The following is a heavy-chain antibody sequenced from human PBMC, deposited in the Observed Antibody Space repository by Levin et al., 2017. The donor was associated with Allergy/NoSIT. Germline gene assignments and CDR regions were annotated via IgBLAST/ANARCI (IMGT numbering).Heavy chain of an antibody. CDR1: GGSISSSSYY. CDR3: ASLGRYGDYEGWFDP. D-gene: IGHD4-17*01. CDR2: VYYSGST. Sequence: PSETLSLTCTVSGGSISSSSYYWGWVRQPPGKGLEWIGTVYYSGSTYYNPSPKSRVTISVDTSKNQFSLRLSSVTAADTAVYCCASLGRYGDYEGWFDPWGRGTLVTVSS. V-gene: IGHV4-39*01. J-gene: IGHJ5*02.